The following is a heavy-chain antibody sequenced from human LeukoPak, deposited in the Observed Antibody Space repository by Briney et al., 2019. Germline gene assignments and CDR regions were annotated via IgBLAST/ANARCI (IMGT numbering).Heavy chain of an antibody. J-gene: IGHJ4*02. V-gene: IGHV3-23*01. CDR3: ARAAVVGFLEWFEYYFDY. D-gene: IGHD3-3*01. CDR2: ISGSGGST. Sequence: GGSLRLSFAASGFTFSSYAMSWVRQAPGKGLEWVSAISGSGGSTYYADSVKGRFTIPRDNSKNTLYLQMNSLRAEDTAVYYCARAAVVGFLEWFEYYFDYWGQGTLVTVSS. CDR1: GFTFSSYA.